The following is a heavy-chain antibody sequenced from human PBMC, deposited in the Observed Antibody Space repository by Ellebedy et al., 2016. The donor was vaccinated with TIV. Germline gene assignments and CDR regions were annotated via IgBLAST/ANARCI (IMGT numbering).Heavy chain of an antibody. CDR3: AKGTSSGFNYDRVGSEY. D-gene: IGHD3-22*01. CDR2: ISGGGHST. J-gene: IGHJ4*02. Sequence: GGSLRLSCAASGFTFSSFAMHWVRQAPGTGLEWLSVISGGGHSTYHEDSVKGRFTITRDNSKNTLYLQMDRLRAEDTAVYYGAKGTSSGFNYDRVGSEYWGQGALVTVSS. V-gene: IGHV3-23*01. CDR1: GFTFSSFA.